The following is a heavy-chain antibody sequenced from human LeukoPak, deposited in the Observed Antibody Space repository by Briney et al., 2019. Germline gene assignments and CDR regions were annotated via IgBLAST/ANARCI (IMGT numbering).Heavy chain of an antibody. CDR1: GGTFSSYA. CDR3: ARGGYSYGTSFDY. V-gene: IGHV1-69*05. Sequence: SVKVSCKASGGTFSSYAISWVRQAPGQGLEWMGRIIPIFGTANYAQKFHGRVTSPTDESTSTAYMELSSLRSEDTAVYYCARGGYSYGTSFDYWGQGTLVTVSS. J-gene: IGHJ4*02. D-gene: IGHD5-18*01. CDR2: IIPIFGTA.